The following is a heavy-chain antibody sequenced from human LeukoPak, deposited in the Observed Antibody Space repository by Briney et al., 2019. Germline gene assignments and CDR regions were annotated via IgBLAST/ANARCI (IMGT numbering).Heavy chain of an antibody. V-gene: IGHV4-4*07. CDR3: ARDVPTSYFDY. CDR2: IYTTGNT. J-gene: IGHJ4*02. CDR1: GGSISTYY. Sequence: PSETLSLTCTVSGGSISTYYWSWIRQPAGKGLEWIGRIYTTGNTNYNPSLNSRVTISRDTSKNEYSLNLSSVTAADTAVYYCARDVPTSYFDYWGQGTLVTVSS.